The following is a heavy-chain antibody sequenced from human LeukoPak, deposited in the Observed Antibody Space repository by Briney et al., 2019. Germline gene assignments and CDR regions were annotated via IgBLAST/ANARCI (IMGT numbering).Heavy chain of an antibody. CDR3: AKGKFGGNNWNHPIDP. Sequence: GGSLRLSCAASGFTFSSYGMHWVRQAPGKGLEWVAVISYDGSNKYYADSVKGRFTISRDNSKNTLYLQMNSLRAEDTAVYYCAKGKFGGNNWNHPIDPWGQGTLVTVSS. J-gene: IGHJ5*02. CDR1: GFTFSSYG. D-gene: IGHD1-20*01. CDR2: ISYDGSNK. V-gene: IGHV3-30*18.